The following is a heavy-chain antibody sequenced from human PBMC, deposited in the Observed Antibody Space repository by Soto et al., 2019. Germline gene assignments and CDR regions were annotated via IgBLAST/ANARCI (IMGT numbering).Heavy chain of an antibody. J-gene: IGHJ4*02. CDR3: AREGGPYGGNSALDY. D-gene: IGHD2-21*02. CDR2: IWYDGSNK. V-gene: IGHV3-33*01. Sequence: PGGSLRLSCAASGFTFSSYGMHWVRQAPGKGLEWVAVIWYDGSNKYYADSVKGRFTISRDNSKNTLYLQMNSLRAEDTAVYYCAREGGPYGGNSALDYRGQGTLGTVSS. CDR1: GFTFSSYG.